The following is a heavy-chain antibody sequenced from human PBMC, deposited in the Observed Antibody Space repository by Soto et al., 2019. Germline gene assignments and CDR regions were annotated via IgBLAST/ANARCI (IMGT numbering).Heavy chain of an antibody. CDR1: GDSVSTNTAT. CDR2: TYYRSRWYF. V-gene: IGHV6-1*01. J-gene: IGHJ4*02. CDR3: VRVQHPAYFDY. Sequence: SQTLSLTCDISGDSVSTNTATWDWIRQSPSRGLEWLGRTYYRSRWYFDYAVSVKSRITISPDISNNQVSLQLTSVTPDDTAIYYCVRVQHPAYFDYWGQGTPVTVSS.